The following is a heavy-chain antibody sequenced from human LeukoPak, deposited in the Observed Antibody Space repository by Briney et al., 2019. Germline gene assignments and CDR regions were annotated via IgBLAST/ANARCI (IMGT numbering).Heavy chain of an antibody. D-gene: IGHD2-21*02. Sequence: SETLSLTCTVSGDFISSSNYFWGWIRQPPGKGLEWIGEISYSGNTYYNPSLKSRVTISMDTSKNQFSLNLNSVTASDTTVYYCARRSPLVAVTTAHYYDYWGPGTLVTVSS. J-gene: IGHJ4*02. CDR3: ARRSPLVAVTTAHYYDY. V-gene: IGHV4-39*01. CDR2: ISYSGNT. CDR1: GDFISSSNYF.